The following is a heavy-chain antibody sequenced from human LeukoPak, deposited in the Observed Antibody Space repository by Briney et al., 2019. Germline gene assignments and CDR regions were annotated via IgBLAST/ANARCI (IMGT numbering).Heavy chain of an antibody. CDR2: ISSSGSTI. CDR1: GFTFSSYE. V-gene: IGHV3-48*03. J-gene: IGHJ4*02. D-gene: IGHD6-19*01. Sequence: GGSLRLSCAASGFTFSSYEMNWVRQAPGKRQEWVSYISSSGSTIYYADSVKGRFTISRDNAKNSLYLQMNSLRAEDTAVYYCASRQWLVRYFDYWGQGTLVTVCS. CDR3: ASRQWLVRYFDY.